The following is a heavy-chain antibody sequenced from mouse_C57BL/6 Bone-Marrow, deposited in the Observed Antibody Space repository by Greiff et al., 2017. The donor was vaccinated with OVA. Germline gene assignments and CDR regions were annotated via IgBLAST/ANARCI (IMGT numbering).Heavy chain of an antibody. CDR3: AIPSPDYYGSSSYAMDY. Sequence: QVQLQQPGAELVKPGASVKVSCKASGYTFTSYWMHWVKQRPGQGLEWIGRIHPSDSDTNYNQKFKGKATLTVDKASSTAYMQLSSLTSEDSAVYYCAIPSPDYYGSSSYAMDYWGQGTSVTVSS. CDR2: IHPSDSDT. J-gene: IGHJ4*01. CDR1: GYTFTSYW. D-gene: IGHD1-1*01. V-gene: IGHV1-74*01.